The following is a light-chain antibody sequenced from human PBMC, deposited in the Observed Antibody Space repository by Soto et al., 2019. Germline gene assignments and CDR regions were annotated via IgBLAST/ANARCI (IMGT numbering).Light chain of an antibody. CDR2: KDS. V-gene: IGLV3-25*03. CDR1: ALPKQY. J-gene: IGLJ2*01. Sequence: ELTQAPSVSVSPGQTARITCSGDALPKQYAYWYQQKAGQAPVLVIYKDSERPSGIPERFSGSSSGTTVTLTISGVQAEDEADYYCQSADSSGTYVVFGGGTKLTVL. CDR3: QSADSSGTYVV.